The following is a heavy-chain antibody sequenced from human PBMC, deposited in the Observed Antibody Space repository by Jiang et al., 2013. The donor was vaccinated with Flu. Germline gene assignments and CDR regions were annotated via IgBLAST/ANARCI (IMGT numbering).Heavy chain of an antibody. D-gene: IGHD3-10*01. CDR1: GDSVSSNTVA. CDR2: TYYRSMRSS. J-gene: IGHJ4*02. Sequence: QTLSLTCAISGDSVSSNTVAWNWIRQSPSRGLEWLGRTYYRSMRSSEYAESVKSRITISPDTSENQFSLQLNFVTPEDTAVYYCARAPDHYGSGSLDYWGQGTLVTVSS. V-gene: IGHV6-1*01. CDR3: ARAPDHYGSGSLDY.